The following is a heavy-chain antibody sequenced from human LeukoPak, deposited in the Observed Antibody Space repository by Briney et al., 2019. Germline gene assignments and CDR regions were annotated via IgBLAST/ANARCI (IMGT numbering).Heavy chain of an antibody. Sequence: GGSLRLSCAASGFTFSDSAMHWVRQASGKGLEWVGRIRSKPNSYATVYAASVKGRFTIPRDDSKNTAYLQMSSLETEDTAVYYCTRQSSAVDDWGQGTLVIVSS. D-gene: IGHD3-16*02. J-gene: IGHJ4*02. CDR1: GFTFSDSA. CDR3: TRQSSAVDD. CDR2: IRSKPNSYAT. V-gene: IGHV3-73*01.